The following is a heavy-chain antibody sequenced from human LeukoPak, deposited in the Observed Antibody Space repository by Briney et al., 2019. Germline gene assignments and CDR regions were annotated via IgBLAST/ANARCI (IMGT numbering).Heavy chain of an antibody. D-gene: IGHD2-8*01. V-gene: IGHV3-23*01. CDR3: ARDRHGYYPLDY. J-gene: IGHJ4*02. Sequence: AGSLRLSCAASAFVFSSYAMNWLRQAPGKRLEWVSSISGSGGVTQYGASVKGRFTISRDNSNNTMYLQMHSHRVEDTAIYYFARDRHGYYPLDYWVQGILVSDSA. CDR1: AFVFSSYA. CDR2: ISGSGGVT.